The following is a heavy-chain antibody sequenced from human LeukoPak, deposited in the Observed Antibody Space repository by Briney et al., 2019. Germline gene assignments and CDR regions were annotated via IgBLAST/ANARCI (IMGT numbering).Heavy chain of an antibody. CDR3: ARDGQASGTWFDF. Sequence: PGGSLRLSCAVSGFAVSSNYMAWVRQTPGKGLEWVSVVLRGATTYYADSVKGRFTISTGNSKNMLYLQMKSLRADDSAVYYCARDGQASGTWFDFWGQGTPVTVSS. V-gene: IGHV3-66*01. CDR1: GFAVSSNY. D-gene: IGHD6-25*01. CDR2: VLRGATT. J-gene: IGHJ4*02.